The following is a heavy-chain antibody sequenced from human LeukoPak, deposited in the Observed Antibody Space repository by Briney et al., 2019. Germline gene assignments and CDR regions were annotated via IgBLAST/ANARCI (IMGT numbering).Heavy chain of an antibody. CDR3: ARLVTASPYYYYGMDV. CDR2: IYHSGST. Sequence: SETLSLTCAVSGGSIRSSKWWSWVRQPPGKGLEWIGEIYHSGSTNYNPSLKSRVTISVDKSKNQFSLKLSSVTAADTAVYYCARLVTASPYYYYGMDVWGQGTTVTVSS. J-gene: IGHJ6*02. CDR1: GGSIRSSKW. D-gene: IGHD3-9*01. V-gene: IGHV4-4*02.